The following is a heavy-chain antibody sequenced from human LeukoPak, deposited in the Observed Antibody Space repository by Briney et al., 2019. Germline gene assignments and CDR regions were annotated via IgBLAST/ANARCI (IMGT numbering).Heavy chain of an antibody. V-gene: IGHV4-61*01. CDR3: ARGYGPIGY. D-gene: IGHD3-10*01. J-gene: IGHJ4*02. CDR2: INYSGRT. CDR1: GYSISSGYY. Sequence: SETLSLTCIVSGYSISSGYYWGWIRQPPGKGLQWIGYINYSGRTNYNPSLKSRVTISVDTSKNQFSLKLSSVTAADTAVYYCARGYGPIGYWGQGTLVTVSS.